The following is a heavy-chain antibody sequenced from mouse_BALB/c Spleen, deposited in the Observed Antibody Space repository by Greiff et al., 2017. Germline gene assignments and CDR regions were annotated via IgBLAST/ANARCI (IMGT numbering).Heavy chain of an antibody. D-gene: IGHD2-1*01. CDR2: INPSTGYT. J-gene: IGHJ3*01. V-gene: IGHV1-7*01. CDR1: GYTFTSYW. CDR3: ARFPYGNYFAY. Sequence: VQLQQSGAELAKPGASVKMSCKASGYTFTSYWMHWVKQRPGQGLEWIGYINPSTGYTEYNQKFKDKATLTADKSSSTAYMQLSSLTSEDSAVYYCARFPYGNYFAYWGQGTLVTVSA.